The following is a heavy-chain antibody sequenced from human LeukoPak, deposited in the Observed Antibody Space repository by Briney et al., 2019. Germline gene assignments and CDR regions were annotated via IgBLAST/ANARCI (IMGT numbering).Heavy chain of an antibody. Sequence: SETLSLTCTVSGGSISSDYRCWIRQSPGKRLEWLAYLSRSGESGYNPSLQSRATISGDTSKNQFSLKLSSVTAADTAVYYCARRDYGDYIADYWGQGTLVTVSS. V-gene: IGHV4-59*08. CDR2: LSRSGES. D-gene: IGHD4-17*01. CDR1: GGSISSDY. J-gene: IGHJ4*02. CDR3: ARRDYGDYIADY.